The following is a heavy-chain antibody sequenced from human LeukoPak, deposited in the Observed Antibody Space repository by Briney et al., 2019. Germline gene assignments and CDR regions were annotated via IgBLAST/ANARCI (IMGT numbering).Heavy chain of an antibody. Sequence: GGSLRLSCAASGFTFSSYSMNWVRQAPGKGLEWVSSISSSSSYIYYADSVKGRFTISRDNAKNSLYLQMDSLRAEDTAVYYCARDSRIAAAQNAFDIWGQGTMVTVSS. CDR2: ISSSSSYI. D-gene: IGHD6-13*01. CDR1: GFTFSSYS. CDR3: ARDSRIAAAQNAFDI. J-gene: IGHJ3*02. V-gene: IGHV3-21*01.